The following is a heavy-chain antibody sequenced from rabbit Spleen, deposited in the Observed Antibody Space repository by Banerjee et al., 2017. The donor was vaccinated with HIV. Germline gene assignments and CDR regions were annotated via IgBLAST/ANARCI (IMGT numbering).Heavy chain of an antibody. CDR3: AREDVGGSVSL. Sequence: QLKESGGGLVQPGGSLKLSCKASGFTLSSYYMNWVRQAPGKGLEWIGYIDPVFGITYYANWVNGRFSISRENAQNTVFLQMTSLTAADTATYFCAREDVGGSVSLWGQGTLVTVS. CDR2: IDPVFGIT. J-gene: IGHJ4*01. D-gene: IGHD1-1*01. CDR1: GFTLSSYY. V-gene: IGHV1S7*01.